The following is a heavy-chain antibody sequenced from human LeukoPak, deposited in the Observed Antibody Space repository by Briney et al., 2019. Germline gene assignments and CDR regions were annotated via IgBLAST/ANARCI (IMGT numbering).Heavy chain of an antibody. CDR2: IYYSGST. J-gene: IGHJ4*02. CDR3: ASFGVVMEVWVFDY. CDR1: GGSISSSSYY. D-gene: IGHD3-3*01. Sequence: SETLSLTCTVSGGSISSSSYYWGWIRQPPGKGLEWIGSIYYSGSTYYNPSLKSRVTISVDTSKNQFSLKLSSVTAADTAVYYCASFGVVMEVWVFDYWSQGTLVTVSS. V-gene: IGHV4-39*07.